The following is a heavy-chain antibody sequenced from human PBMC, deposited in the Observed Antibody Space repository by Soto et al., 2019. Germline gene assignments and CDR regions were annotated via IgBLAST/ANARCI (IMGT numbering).Heavy chain of an antibody. Sequence: ASVKVSCKASGGTFSSYAISWVRQAPGQGLEWMGGIIPIFGTANYAQKFQGRVTITADESTSTAYMELSSLRSEDTAVYYCASPSDPQRGYYFDYWGQGTLVTVSS. CDR3: ASPSDPQRGYYFDY. V-gene: IGHV1-69*13. D-gene: IGHD3-10*01. CDR2: IIPIFGTA. CDR1: GGTFSSYA. J-gene: IGHJ4*02.